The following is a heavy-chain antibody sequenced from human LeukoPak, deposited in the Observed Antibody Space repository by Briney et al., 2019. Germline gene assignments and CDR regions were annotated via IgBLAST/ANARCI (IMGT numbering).Heavy chain of an antibody. Sequence: ASVKVSCKASGYTFTSYGISWVRQAPGQGLEWMGWISAYNGNTNYAQKFQGRVTITTDESTSTAYMELSSLRSEDTAVYYCARDITVAGNRFDYWGQGTLVTVSS. CDR3: ARDITVAGNRFDY. D-gene: IGHD6-19*01. CDR1: GYTFTSYG. V-gene: IGHV1-18*01. J-gene: IGHJ4*02. CDR2: ISAYNGNT.